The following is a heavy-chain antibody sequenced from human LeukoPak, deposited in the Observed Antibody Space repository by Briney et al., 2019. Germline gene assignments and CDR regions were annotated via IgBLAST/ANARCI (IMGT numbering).Heavy chain of an antibody. CDR1: GFTFSSYG. Sequence: GGSLRLSCAASGFTFSSYGMHWVRQAPGKGLEWVAVISYDGSNKYYADSVKGRFTISRDNSKNTLYLQMDSLRAEDTAVYYCASQRDFRVVIPATMGKFDYWGQGTRVTVSS. CDR2: ISYDGSNK. V-gene: IGHV3-30*03. CDR3: ASQRDFRVVIPATMGKFDY. J-gene: IGHJ4*02. D-gene: IGHD2-2*01.